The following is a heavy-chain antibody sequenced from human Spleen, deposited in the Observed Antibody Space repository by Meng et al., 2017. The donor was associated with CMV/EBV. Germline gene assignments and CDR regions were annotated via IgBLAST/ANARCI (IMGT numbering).Heavy chain of an antibody. D-gene: IGHD1-26*01. CDR1: GGSISSNSYY. CDR2: IRYSGST. J-gene: IGHJ4*02. CDR3: VAYLVGIGGRGY. V-gene: IGHV4-39*07. Sequence: SETLSLTCTVSGGSISSNSYYWGWIRQPPGKGLEWIGSIRYSGSTYYNPSLKSRVTISVDTSKNQFSLRLTSVTAADTAVYFCVAYLVGIGGRGYWGQGTVVTVSS.